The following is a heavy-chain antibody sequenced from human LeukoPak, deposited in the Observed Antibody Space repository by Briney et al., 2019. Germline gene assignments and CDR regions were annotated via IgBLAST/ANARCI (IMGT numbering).Heavy chain of an antibody. CDR3: AGSTAIEDY. V-gene: IGHV4-39*07. CDR2: IYYSGST. J-gene: IGHJ4*02. CDR1: GGSISSSSYY. D-gene: IGHD2-2*01. Sequence: SETLSLTCTVSGGSISSSSYYWGWIRQPPGKGLEWIGSIYYSGSTYYNPSLKSRVTISVDTSKNQFSLKLKSVTAADTAVYYCAGSTAIEDYWGQGTLVTVSS.